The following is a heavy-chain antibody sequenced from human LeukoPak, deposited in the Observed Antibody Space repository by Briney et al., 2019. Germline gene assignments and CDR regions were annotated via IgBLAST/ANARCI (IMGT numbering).Heavy chain of an antibody. Sequence: ETLSLTCAVYGGSFSGYYWSWIRQPPGKGLEWIGEIYHSGSTNYNPSLKSRVTISVDKSKNQFSLKLNSVTAADTAVYYCARDRNRGYRYSDYWGQGTLVTVSS. CDR2: IYHSGST. CDR1: GGSFSGYY. CDR3: ARDRNRGYRYSDY. V-gene: IGHV4-34*01. J-gene: IGHJ4*02. D-gene: IGHD1-14*01.